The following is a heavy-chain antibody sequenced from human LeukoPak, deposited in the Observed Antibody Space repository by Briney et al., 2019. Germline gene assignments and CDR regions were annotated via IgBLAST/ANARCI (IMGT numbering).Heavy chain of an antibody. CDR2: ISYDGSNK. CDR3: ARVTRYYDILTGYSFDY. V-gene: IGHV3-30-3*01. CDR1: GFTFSSYA. Sequence: GGSLRLSCAAYGFTFSSYAMHWVRQAPGKGLEWVAVISYDGSNKYYADSVKGRFTISRDNSKNTLYLQMNSLRAEDTAVYYCARVTRYYDILTGYSFDYLGQGTLVTVSS. J-gene: IGHJ4*02. D-gene: IGHD3-9*01.